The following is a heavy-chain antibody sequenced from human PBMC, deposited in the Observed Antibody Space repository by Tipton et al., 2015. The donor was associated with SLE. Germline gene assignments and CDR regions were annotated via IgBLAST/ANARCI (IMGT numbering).Heavy chain of an antibody. J-gene: IGHJ5*02. V-gene: IGHV4-39*07. D-gene: IGHD4-23*01. CDR2: IHYSGST. CDR3: ARGGRGDGGNPFDP. CDR1: GGSISSKNYY. Sequence: TLSLTCTVSGGSISSKNYYWGWIRQPPGKGLEWIGSIHYSGSTYDNPSFKSRVTISVDTSKNQFSLKLSSVTAADTAVYYCARGGRGDGGNPFDPWGQGTLVTVSS.